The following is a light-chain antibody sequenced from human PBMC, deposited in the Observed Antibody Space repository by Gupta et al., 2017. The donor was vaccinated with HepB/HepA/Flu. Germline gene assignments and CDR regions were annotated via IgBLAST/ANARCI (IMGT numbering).Light chain of an antibody. CDR3: SSYTLRITYV. V-gene: IGLV2-14*03. Sequence: GPAYANPAQSITISCTGSRSDVDGYNYVSWYQQHPGKAPKLMIYGVNNRHSGVSSLFSGSQSASAPSMTISGLQAEDEDDYDCSSYTLRITYVFGTGTKVTV. CDR1: RSDVDGYNY. J-gene: IGLJ1*01. CDR2: GVN.